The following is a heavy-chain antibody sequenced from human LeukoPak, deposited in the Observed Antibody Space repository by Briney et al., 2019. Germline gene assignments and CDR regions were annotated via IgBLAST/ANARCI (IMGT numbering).Heavy chain of an antibody. V-gene: IGHV3-48*04. CDR1: GFTFSSYS. Sequence: GGSLRLSCAASGFTFSSYSMNWVRQAPGKGLEWVSYISSSSSTIYYADSVKGRFTISRDNAKNSLYLQMNSLSVEDTAVYYCARDHSSSNWGQGTLVTVSS. D-gene: IGHD6-13*01. CDR2: ISSSSSTI. CDR3: ARDHSSSN. J-gene: IGHJ4*02.